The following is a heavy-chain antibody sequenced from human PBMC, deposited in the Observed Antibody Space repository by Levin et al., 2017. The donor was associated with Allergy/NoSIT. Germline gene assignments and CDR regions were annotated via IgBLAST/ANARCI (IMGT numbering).Heavy chain of an antibody. Sequence: GGSLRLSCAASGFTFSNAWMSWVRQAPGKGLEWVGRIKSKTDGGTTDYAAPVKGRFTISRDDSKNTLYLQMNSLKTEDTAVYYCTTDPTPVSYDILSDYWGQGTLVTVSS. V-gene: IGHV3-15*01. CDR2: IKSKTDGGTT. J-gene: IGHJ4*02. CDR1: GFTFSNAW. CDR3: TTDPTPVSYDILSDY. D-gene: IGHD3-9*01.